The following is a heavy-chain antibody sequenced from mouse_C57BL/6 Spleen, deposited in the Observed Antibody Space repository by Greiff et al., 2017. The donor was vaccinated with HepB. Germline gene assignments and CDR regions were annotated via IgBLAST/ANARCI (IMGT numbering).Heavy chain of an antibody. CDR3: ARSITTVVAGEDY. Sequence: VQVVESGPELVKPGASVKISCKASGYAFSSSWMNWVKQRPGKGLEWIGRIYPGDGDTNYNGKFKGKATLTADKSSSTAYMQLSSLTSEDSAVYFCARSITTVVAGEDYWGQGTTLTVSS. CDR2: IYPGDGDT. J-gene: IGHJ2*01. CDR1: GYAFSSSW. D-gene: IGHD1-1*01. V-gene: IGHV1-82*01.